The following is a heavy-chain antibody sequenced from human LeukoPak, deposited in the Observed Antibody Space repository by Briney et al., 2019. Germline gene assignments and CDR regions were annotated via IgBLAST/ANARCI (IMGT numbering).Heavy chain of an antibody. J-gene: IGHJ3*02. V-gene: IGHV3-9*01. CDR2: ISWNSGSI. Sequence: GGSLRLSCAASGFTFDDYAMHWVRQAPGKGLEWVSGISWNSGSIGYADSVKGRFTISRDNAKNSLYLQMNSLRAEDTALYYCAKDRRGGYYYVRAFDIRGQGTMVTVSS. CDR3: AKDRRGGYYYVRAFDI. D-gene: IGHD3-22*01. CDR1: GFTFDDYA.